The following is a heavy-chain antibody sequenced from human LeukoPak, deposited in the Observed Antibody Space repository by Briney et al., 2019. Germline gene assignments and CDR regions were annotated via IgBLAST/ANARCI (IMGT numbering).Heavy chain of an antibody. Sequence: ASVKVSCKASGYTFTSYGISWVRQAPGQGLEWMGWISAYNGNTNYAQKLQGRVTMTTDTSTSTAYMELRSLRSDDTAVYYCARGQGYYDSSDNWFDPWGQGTLVTVSS. J-gene: IGHJ5*02. CDR1: GYTFTSYG. V-gene: IGHV1-18*01. CDR2: ISAYNGNT. CDR3: ARGQGYYDSSDNWFDP. D-gene: IGHD3-22*01.